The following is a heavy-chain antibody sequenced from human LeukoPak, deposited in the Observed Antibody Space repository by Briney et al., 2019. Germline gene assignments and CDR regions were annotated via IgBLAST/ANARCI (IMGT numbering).Heavy chain of an antibody. J-gene: IGHJ4*02. CDR1: GYTFNNYA. V-gene: IGHV7-4-1*02. CDR3: ARSNNDGDYLGVGFDY. D-gene: IGHD4-17*01. CDR2: INTNTGNP. Sequence: ASVKVSCKSSGYTFNNYAMNWVRQAPGQGLEWMGWINTNTGNPTYAQGFTGRFVFSSATSVRTAYLQISSLKAEDTAVYYCARSNNDGDYLGVGFDYWGQGTLVTVSS.